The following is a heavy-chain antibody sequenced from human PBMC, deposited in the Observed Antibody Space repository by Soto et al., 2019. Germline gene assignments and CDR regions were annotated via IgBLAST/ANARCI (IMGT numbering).Heavy chain of an antibody. D-gene: IGHD3-22*01. CDR1: GGSISSGGYY. CDR3: ARVQPHYYDSSGILPYFDY. CDR2: IYYSGST. V-gene: IGHV4-31*03. Sequence: PSETLSLTCTVSGGSISSGGYYWSWIRQHPGKGLEWIGYIYYSGSTYYNPSLKSRVTISVDTSKNQFSLKLSSVTAADTAVYYCARVQPHYYDSSGILPYFDYWGQGTLVTVSS. J-gene: IGHJ4*02.